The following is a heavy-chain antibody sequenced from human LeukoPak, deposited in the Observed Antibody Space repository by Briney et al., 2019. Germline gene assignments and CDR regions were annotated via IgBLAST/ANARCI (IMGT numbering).Heavy chain of an antibody. CDR1: GFTVSNNF. J-gene: IGHJ4*02. V-gene: IGHV3-66*04. CDR3: ARPTYSGSYYWFDY. CDR2: IYSGGST. D-gene: IGHD1-26*01. Sequence: PGGSLRLSCAASGFTVSNNFMSWVRQAPGKGLEWVSVIYSGGSTNYADSEKGRFTISRDISKNMLYLQMNSLRAEDTAVYYCARPTYSGSYYWFDYWGQGTLVTVSS.